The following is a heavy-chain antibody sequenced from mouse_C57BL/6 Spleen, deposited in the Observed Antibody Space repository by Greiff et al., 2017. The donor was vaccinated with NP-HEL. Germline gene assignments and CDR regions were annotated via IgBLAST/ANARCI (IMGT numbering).Heavy chain of an antibody. CDR1: GFSLTSYG. CDR3: ARTGPGTLYYYAMDY. Sequence: QVQLQQSGPGLVQPSQSLSITCTVSGFSLTSYGVHWVRQSPGKGLEWLGVIWSGGSTDYNAAFISRLSISKDNSKSQVFFKMNSLQADDTAIYYCARTGPGTLYYYAMDYWGQGTSVTVSS. J-gene: IGHJ4*01. D-gene: IGHD4-1*01. V-gene: IGHV2-2*01. CDR2: IWSGGST.